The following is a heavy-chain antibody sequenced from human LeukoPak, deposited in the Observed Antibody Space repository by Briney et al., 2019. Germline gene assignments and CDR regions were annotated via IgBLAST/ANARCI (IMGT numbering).Heavy chain of an antibody. Sequence: PGGSLRLSCAASGFTFSTYFMHWVRQAPGKGLEWVAVIASDGSHTFYVESVKGRFTISRDNSKNTLYLQMNSLRAEDTAVYYCARALRIAVAGASDFDYWGQGTLVTVSS. J-gene: IGHJ4*02. V-gene: IGHV3-30-3*01. CDR1: GFTFSTYF. D-gene: IGHD6-19*01. CDR2: IASDGSHT. CDR3: ARALRIAVAGASDFDY.